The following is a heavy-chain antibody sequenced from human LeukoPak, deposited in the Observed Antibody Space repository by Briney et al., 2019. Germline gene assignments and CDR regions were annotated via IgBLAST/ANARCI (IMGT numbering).Heavy chain of an antibody. J-gene: IGHJ4*02. V-gene: IGHV4-39*07. CDR1: GDSISSRDSY. CDR2: MWFGGTT. Sequence: PSETLSLTCTVSGDSISSRDSYWGWIRQPPGKGLEWIGSMWFGGTTSYNPSLKSRVTISVDTSKNQFSLRLSSVTAADTAVYYCARGRRGSYFQDYWGQRTLVTVSS. CDR3: ARGRRGSYFQDY. D-gene: IGHD1-26*01.